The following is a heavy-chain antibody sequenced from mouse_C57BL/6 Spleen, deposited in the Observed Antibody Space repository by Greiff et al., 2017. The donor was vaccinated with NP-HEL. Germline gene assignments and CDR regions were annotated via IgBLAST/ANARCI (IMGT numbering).Heavy chain of an antibody. CDR3: ARDYYGSSYAFAY. Sequence: EVMLVESGGGLVKPGGSLKLSCAASGFTFSSYAMSWVRQTPEKRLEWVATISDGGSYTYYPDNVKGRFTISRDNAKNNLYLQMSHLKSEDTAMYYCARDYYGSSYAFAYWGQGTLVTVSA. J-gene: IGHJ3*01. V-gene: IGHV5-4*03. CDR2: ISDGGSYT. CDR1: GFTFSSYA. D-gene: IGHD1-1*01.